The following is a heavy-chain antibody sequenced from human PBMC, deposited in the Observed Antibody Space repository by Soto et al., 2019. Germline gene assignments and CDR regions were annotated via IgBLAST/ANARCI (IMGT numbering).Heavy chain of an antibody. CDR1: GGSISSGGYS. V-gene: IGHV4-30-2*06. J-gene: IGHJ5*02. Sequence: QLQLQESGSGLVKPSQTLSLTCAVSGGSISSGGYSWNWIRQLPGKGLEWIGYIYHSGGTLYNPSLMSRVTISVDKSRNPFSLTLTSVTAADTAVYYCARDSLTGNWFDPWGQGTLVTVSS. CDR3: ARDSLTGNWFDP. CDR2: IYHSGGT. D-gene: IGHD2-8*02.